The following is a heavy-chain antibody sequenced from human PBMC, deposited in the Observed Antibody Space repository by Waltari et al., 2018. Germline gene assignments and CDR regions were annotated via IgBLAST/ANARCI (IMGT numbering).Heavy chain of an antibody. Sequence: EEHLLESGGGLAQPGGSLRLSCAASGFNFISYAMSWLRQAPGKGLEWVSGISDSGVITKYADSVKGRFTVSRDNSKNTVFLHLNSLRAEDTAIYYCARHLYSIDYLELAKWGQGTLVTVSS. V-gene: IGHV3-23*01. CDR3: ARHLYSIDYLELAK. CDR2: ISDSGVIT. CDR1: GFNFISYA. J-gene: IGHJ4*02. D-gene: IGHD3-22*01.